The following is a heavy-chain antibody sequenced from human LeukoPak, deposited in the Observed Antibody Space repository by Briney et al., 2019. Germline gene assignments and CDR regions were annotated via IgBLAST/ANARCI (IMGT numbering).Heavy chain of an antibody. CDR3: ASIGGYCSSTSCYGRGYYFDY. D-gene: IGHD2-2*01. J-gene: IGHJ4*02. V-gene: IGHV3-11*04. Sequence: PGGSLRLSCAASGFIFSDYYMTWIRQAPGKGLEWISYISSRSGSSIYYADSVKGRFTISRDNAKNSLYLQMNSRRAEDTAVYYCASIGGYCSSTSCYGRGYYFDYWGQGTLVTVSS. CDR1: GFIFSDYY. CDR2: ISSRSGSSI.